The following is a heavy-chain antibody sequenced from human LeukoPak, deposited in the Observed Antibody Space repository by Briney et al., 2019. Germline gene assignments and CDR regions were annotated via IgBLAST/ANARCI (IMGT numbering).Heavy chain of an antibody. J-gene: IGHJ4*02. CDR3: ARDEVGVWGSYPH. V-gene: IGHV3-30-3*01. D-gene: IGHD3-16*02. CDR1: GFTFSSYA. Sequence: GGSLRLSCAASGFTFSSYAMHWVRQAPGKGLEWVAVISYDGTKKYYADSVKGRFTISRDNSKNTLYLQMNSLRAEDTAVYYCARDEVGVWGSYPHWGQGTLVTVSS. CDR2: ISYDGTKK.